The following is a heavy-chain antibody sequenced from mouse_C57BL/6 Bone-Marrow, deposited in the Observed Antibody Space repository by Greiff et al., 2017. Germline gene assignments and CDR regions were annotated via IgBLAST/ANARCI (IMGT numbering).Heavy chain of an antibody. CDR2: IWWDDDK. J-gene: IGHJ2*01. V-gene: IGHV8-8*01. CDR3: ARMSTTVIADYYFDY. CDR1: GFSLSTFGMG. D-gene: IGHD1-1*01. Sequence: QVTLKVSGPGILQPSQTLSLTCSFSGFSLSTFGMGVGWIRQPSGKGLEWLAHIWWDDDKYYNPALKSRLTISKDTSKNQVFLKIANVDTSDTATYYCARMSTTVIADYYFDYWGQGTTLTVSS.